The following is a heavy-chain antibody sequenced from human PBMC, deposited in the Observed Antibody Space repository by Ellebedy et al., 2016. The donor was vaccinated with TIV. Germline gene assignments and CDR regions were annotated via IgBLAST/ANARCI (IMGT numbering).Heavy chain of an antibody. J-gene: IGHJ4*02. CDR2: IPHAGRNE. Sequence: GESLKISXAASGFSFSGYSFHWARQAPGKGLEWVAFIPHAGRNEYYADSVKGRFTIPRDNSRSTVYLQMNSLRPEDTAVYYCARDGRVGSYYRGVYWGQGTLVTVSS. D-gene: IGHD1-26*01. CDR3: ARDGRVGSYYRGVY. V-gene: IGHV3-30*03. CDR1: GFSFSGYS.